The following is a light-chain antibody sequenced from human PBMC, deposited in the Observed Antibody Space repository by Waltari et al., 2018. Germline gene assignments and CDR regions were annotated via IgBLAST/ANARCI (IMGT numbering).Light chain of an antibody. Sequence: QSALTQPASVSGSPGQSITISCPGTSRDVGASNYVSWYQQHPGKAPKLMIYDVTKRPSGVSGRFSGSKSGNTASLTISGLQAEDEADYYCSSYISGVTLYVFGTGTKVTVL. CDR3: SSYISGVTLYV. J-gene: IGLJ1*01. CDR2: DVT. CDR1: SRDVGASNY. V-gene: IGLV2-14*03.